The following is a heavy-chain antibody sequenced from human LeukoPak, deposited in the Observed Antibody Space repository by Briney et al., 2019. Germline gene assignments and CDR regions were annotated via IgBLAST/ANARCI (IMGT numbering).Heavy chain of an antibody. CDR2: IYYSGST. D-gene: IGHD5-24*01. Sequence: SETLSLTCTVSGGSISSYYWSWIRRPPGKGLEWVGDIYYSGSTNYNPSLKSRVTISVDTSKNQFSLQLSSVTAADTAVYYCARYAEMATIYNWFDPWGQGTLVTVSS. V-gene: IGHV4-59*01. J-gene: IGHJ5*02. CDR3: ARYAEMATIYNWFDP. CDR1: GGSISSYY.